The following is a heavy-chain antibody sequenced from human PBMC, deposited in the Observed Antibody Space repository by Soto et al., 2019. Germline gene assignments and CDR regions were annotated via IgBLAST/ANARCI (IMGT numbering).Heavy chain of an antibody. D-gene: IGHD1-7*01. CDR2: ITSGSDTI. J-gene: IGHJ3*02. Sequence: EVQLVESGGGLVQAGGSLRLSCAASGFTFRNYGMNWVRQAPGKGLEWISYITSGSDTIFYTDSVKGRLTISRDNARNSLYLQMNSLRDGDTAVYYCARDYTWTYHEAFDIWGLGKMVTVSS. CDR1: GFTFRNYG. V-gene: IGHV3-48*02. CDR3: ARDYTWTYHEAFDI.